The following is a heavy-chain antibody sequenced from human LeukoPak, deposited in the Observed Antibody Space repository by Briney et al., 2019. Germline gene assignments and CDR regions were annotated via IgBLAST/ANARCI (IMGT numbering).Heavy chain of an antibody. CDR2: TSHDGTTK. D-gene: IGHD1-1*01. CDR3: ARDDPGGIDY. CDR1: GFTSSNYP. V-gene: IGHV3-30-3*01. Sequence: GGSLRLSCAASGFTSSNYPMHWVRQAPGKGLEWVAVTSHDGTTKYYANSVKGRFTISRDDSKNTLYLQMNSLRGEDTAVYYCARDDPGGIDYWGQGTLVTVSS. J-gene: IGHJ4*02.